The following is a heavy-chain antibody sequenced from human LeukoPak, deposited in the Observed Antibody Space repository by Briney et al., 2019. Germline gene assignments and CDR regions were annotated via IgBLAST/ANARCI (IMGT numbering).Heavy chain of an antibody. CDR3: ARDSYTGSHFEDTFDI. CDR1: GGSINNYY. Sequence: PSETLSLTCTVSGGSINNYYWSWIRQPPGKGLEWIGHFSYSGNPNYNSSLRSRVAISVDTSNNQFSPRLSSVTAADTAVYYCARDSYTGSHFEDTFDIWGQGTMVTVSS. J-gene: IGHJ3*02. V-gene: IGHV4-59*01. D-gene: IGHD1-26*01. CDR2: FSYSGNP.